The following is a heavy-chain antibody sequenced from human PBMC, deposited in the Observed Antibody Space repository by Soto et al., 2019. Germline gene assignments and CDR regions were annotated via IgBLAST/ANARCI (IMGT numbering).Heavy chain of an antibody. D-gene: IGHD3-3*01. Sequence: GESLKISCKGSGYSFTSYWIGWVRQMPGKGLEWMGIIYPGDSDTRYSPSFQGQVTISADKSISTAYLQWSSLKASDTAMYYCARQDMDFWSGYYAQRLHDYWGQGTLVTVSS. CDR3: ARQDMDFWSGYYAQRLHDY. J-gene: IGHJ4*02. V-gene: IGHV5-51*01. CDR2: IYPGDSDT. CDR1: GYSFTSYW.